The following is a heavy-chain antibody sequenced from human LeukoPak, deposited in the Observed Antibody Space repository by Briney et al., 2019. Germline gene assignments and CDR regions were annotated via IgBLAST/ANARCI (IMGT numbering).Heavy chain of an antibody. CDR1: GFTFSRSW. D-gene: IGHD3-22*01. CDR3: APFYYDSRGYSN. J-gene: IGHJ4*02. Sequence: GGSLRLSCAASGFTFSRSWMHWVRQAPGKGLVWVSRINDDGSTTSYADSVKGRFTISRDNAKNTLYLQMHSLRAEDTAVYYCAPFYYDSRGYSNWGQGTLVTVSS. CDR2: INDDGSTT. V-gene: IGHV3-74*01.